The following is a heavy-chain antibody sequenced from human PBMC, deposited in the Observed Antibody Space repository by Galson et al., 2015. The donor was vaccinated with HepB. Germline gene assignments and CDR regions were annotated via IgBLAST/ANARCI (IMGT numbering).Heavy chain of an antibody. CDR2: VNGGNGNT. Sequence: SVKVSCKASGYTFSSYAVHWVRQAPGQRLEWMGWVNGGNGNTKYSEKFQGSVTMTRDTSASTAYMELSSLRSEDTAAYYCALRYYDVLTGYTNYFEHWGQGTLVTVSS. J-gene: IGHJ1*01. CDR1: GYTFSSYA. V-gene: IGHV1-3*01. D-gene: IGHD3-9*01. CDR3: ALRYYDVLTGYTNYFEH.